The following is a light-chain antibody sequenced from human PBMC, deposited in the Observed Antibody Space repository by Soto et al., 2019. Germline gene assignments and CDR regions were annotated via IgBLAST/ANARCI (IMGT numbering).Light chain of an antibody. CDR2: END. J-gene: IGLJ3*02. CDR3: GSYDDSLGGWV. CDR1: SSNIEKNY. Sequence: QSVLTQPPSVSAAPGQKVTISCSGSSSNIEKNYVSWYQQFPGTAPRVLIYENDKRPSGIPDRFSGSKFGTSATLGTTGLQRGDEADYYCGSYDDSLGGWVFGGGTKVTVL. V-gene: IGLV1-51*02.